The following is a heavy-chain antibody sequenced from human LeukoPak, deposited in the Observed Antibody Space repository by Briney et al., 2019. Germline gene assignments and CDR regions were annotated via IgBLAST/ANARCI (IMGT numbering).Heavy chain of an antibody. CDR2: IKQDGSEI. J-gene: IGHJ4*02. Sequence: GGSLRLSCVVSGFTFSSYWMSWVRQAPGKGLEWVASIKQDGSEIYYVDSVKGRFTISRDKAKKSLYLQMNSLRADDTAVYKCARDLGSYRHFFDYWGQGTLVTVSS. V-gene: IGHV3-7*01. CDR1: GFTFSSYW. CDR3: ARDLGSYRHFFDY. D-gene: IGHD3-10*01.